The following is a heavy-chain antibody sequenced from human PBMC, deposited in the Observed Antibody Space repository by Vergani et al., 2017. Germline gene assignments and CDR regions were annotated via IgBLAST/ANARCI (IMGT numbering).Heavy chain of an antibody. CDR2: IYHSGST. J-gene: IGHJ4*02. D-gene: IGHD3-3*01. CDR3: ARVYYDFNAPWSEPDYFDY. V-gene: IGHV4-38-2*02. CDR1: GYSISSGYY. Sequence: QVQLQESGPGLVKPSETLSLTCTVSGYSISSGYYWGWIRQPPGKGLEWIGSIYHSGSTYYNPSLKSRVTISVDTSKNQFSLKLSSVTAADTAVYYCARVYYDFNAPWSEPDYFDYWGQGTLVTVSS.